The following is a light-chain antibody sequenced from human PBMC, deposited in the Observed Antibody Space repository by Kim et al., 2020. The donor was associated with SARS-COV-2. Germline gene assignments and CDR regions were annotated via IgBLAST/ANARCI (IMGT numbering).Light chain of an antibody. CDR3: QVWDSNTDHLV. CDR2: YDS. V-gene: IGLV3-21*04. Sequence: APGKTASITCGGIDIGLKSVPCYQRRPGQAPLLVIYYDSDRPSGIPERFTGSISGNTATLTISRAEAGDEADYYCQVWDSNTDHLVFGGGTQLTVL. CDR1: DIGLKS. J-gene: IGLJ3*02.